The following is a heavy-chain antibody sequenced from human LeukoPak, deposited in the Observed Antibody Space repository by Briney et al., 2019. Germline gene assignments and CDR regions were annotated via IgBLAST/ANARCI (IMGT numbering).Heavy chain of an antibody. Sequence: GGSLRLSCAASGFTFNSYNMNWVRQAPGKGLEWVSSISSSSTYIYYADSVKGRFTISRDNAKNSLYLQMNSLRAEDTAVYYCAGTTASIGFDPWGQGTLVTVSS. CDR3: AGTTASIGFDP. CDR1: GFTFNSYN. J-gene: IGHJ5*02. V-gene: IGHV3-21*01. CDR2: ISSSSTYI. D-gene: IGHD4-17*01.